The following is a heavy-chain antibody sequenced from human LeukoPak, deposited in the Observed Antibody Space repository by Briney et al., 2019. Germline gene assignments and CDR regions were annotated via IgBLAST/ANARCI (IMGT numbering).Heavy chain of an antibody. CDR3: ARATLAAGQFQH. CDR1: GYSFTSYW. V-gene: IGHV5-51*01. CDR2: IYPGDSDT. Sequence: GESLAISCRGSGYSFTSYWIGWVCQMPGKGLEWMGIIYPGDSDTRYSPSFQGQVTISADKSISTAYLQWSSLKASDTAMYYCARATLAAGQFQHWGQGTLVTVSS. J-gene: IGHJ1*01. D-gene: IGHD6-13*01.